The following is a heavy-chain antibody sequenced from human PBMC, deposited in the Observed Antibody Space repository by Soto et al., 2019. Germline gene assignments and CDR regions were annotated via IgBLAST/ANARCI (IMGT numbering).Heavy chain of an antibody. V-gene: IGHV2-5*02. J-gene: IGHJ4*02. CDR3: ARFLWSDTSLYYFDY. Sequence: SGPTLVNPTQTLTLTCTFSGFSLTGSGVGVGWIRQPPGKALEWLALIYWDDDKRYSPSLKSRLTITKDTSKNQVALTVTNMDPVDTATYYCARFLWSDTSLYYFDYWGQGTLVTSPQ. CDR2: IYWDDDK. D-gene: IGHD3-3*01. CDR1: GFSLTGSGVG.